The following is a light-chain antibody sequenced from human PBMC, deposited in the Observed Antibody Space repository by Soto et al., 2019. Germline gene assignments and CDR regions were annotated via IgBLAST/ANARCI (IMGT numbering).Light chain of an antibody. J-gene: IGKJ1*01. CDR1: QSVSTSY. CDR2: GAS. CDR3: QHYGSSPRT. V-gene: IGKV3-20*01. Sequence: EIVLTQSPGTLSLSPGERATLSCRASQSVSTSYLAWYQQKPGQAPRLLIYGASSRATGIPDRFSGSGAGTDCTLTISRLEPEDLAVYYCQHYGSSPRTFGQGTKVEIK.